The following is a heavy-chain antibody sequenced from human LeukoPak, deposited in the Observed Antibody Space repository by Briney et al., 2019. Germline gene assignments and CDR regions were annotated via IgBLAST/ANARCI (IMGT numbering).Heavy chain of an antibody. J-gene: IGHJ4*02. CDR1: GGSISSYY. CDR2: IYYSGST. Sequence: SETLSLTCPVSGGSISSYYWSWIRQPPGKGLEWIGDIYYSGSTNYNPSLKSRVTISVHTSKNQFSLKLSSVTAADTAVYYCASGYNWNDVPFDYWGQGTLVTVSS. CDR3: ASGYNWNDVPFDY. V-gene: IGHV4-59*08. D-gene: IGHD1-1*01.